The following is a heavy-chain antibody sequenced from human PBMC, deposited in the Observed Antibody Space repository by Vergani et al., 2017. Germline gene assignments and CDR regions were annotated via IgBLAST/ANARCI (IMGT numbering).Heavy chain of an antibody. CDR3: AKGYGDYADAFDI. V-gene: IGHV3-66*02. CDR2: IYSGGST. Sequence: EVQLVESGGGLVQPGGSLRLSCAASGFTVSSNYMSWVRQAPGKGLEWVSVIYSGGSTYYADSVKGRFTISRNNSKNTLYLQMNSLRAEDTAVYYCAKGYGDYADAFDIWGQGTMVTVSS. D-gene: IGHD4-17*01. J-gene: IGHJ3*02. CDR1: GFTVSSNY.